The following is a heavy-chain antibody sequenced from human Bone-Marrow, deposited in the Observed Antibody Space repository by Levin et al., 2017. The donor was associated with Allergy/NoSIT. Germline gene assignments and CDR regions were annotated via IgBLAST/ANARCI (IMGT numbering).Heavy chain of an antibody. D-gene: IGHD4-17*01. J-gene: IGHJ5*02. CDR3: ARGNYGDSWGGWFDP. Sequence: GESLKISCQVSAYTFTNYWIGWVRQMPGKGLEWIGIIHPDDSDTRYSPSFQGQVTMSADKSITTTFLHWTSLRASGTPLYYCARGNYGDSWGGWFDPWGQGTLVTVSS. CDR1: AYTFTNYW. CDR2: IHPDDSDT. V-gene: IGHV5-51*01.